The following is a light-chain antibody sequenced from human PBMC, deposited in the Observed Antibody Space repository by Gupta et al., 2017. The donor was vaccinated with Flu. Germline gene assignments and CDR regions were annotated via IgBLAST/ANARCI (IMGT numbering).Light chain of an antibody. V-gene: IGKV3-15*01. CDR1: QSVSSN. Sequence: ASQSVSSNLEWYQQKPGLAPRLLIYDASNMAPGIAVRLSGRGSWREFTLTSSSRQFEDYAIYFMQYDDDWNSFGGGTTVEIK. CDR2: DAS. J-gene: IGKJ4*01. CDR3: QYDDDWNS.